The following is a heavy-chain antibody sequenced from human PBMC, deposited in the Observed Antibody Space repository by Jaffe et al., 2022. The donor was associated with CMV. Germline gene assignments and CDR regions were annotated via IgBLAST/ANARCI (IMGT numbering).Heavy chain of an antibody. CDR2: INAGNGNT. CDR3: ARDSGGGGSYYGGAFDI. J-gene: IGHJ3*02. CDR1: GYTFTSYA. Sequence: QVQLVQSGAEVKKPGASVKVSCKASGYTFTSYAMHWVRQAPGQRLEWMGWINAGNGNTKYSQKFQGRVTITRDTSASTAYMELSSLRSEDTAVYYCARDSGGGGSYYGGAFDIWGQGTMVTVSS. D-gene: IGHD1-26*01. V-gene: IGHV1-3*01.